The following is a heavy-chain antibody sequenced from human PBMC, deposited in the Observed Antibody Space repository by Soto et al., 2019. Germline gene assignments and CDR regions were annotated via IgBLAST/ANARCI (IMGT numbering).Heavy chain of an antibody. CDR1: GLTLSDYY. CDR2: ISFSSSYT. Sequence: QVQLVESGGGLVKPGGSLRLSCAASGLTLSDYYMTWIRQAPGKGLEWVSDISFSSSYTNYADSVKGRFTISRDNAKNTLSLQISGLRAEDTAVYYCAREYYGLLTGYYTDYWGQGTLVSVSS. CDR3: AREYYGLLTGYYTDY. V-gene: IGHV3-11*06. D-gene: IGHD3-9*01. J-gene: IGHJ4*02.